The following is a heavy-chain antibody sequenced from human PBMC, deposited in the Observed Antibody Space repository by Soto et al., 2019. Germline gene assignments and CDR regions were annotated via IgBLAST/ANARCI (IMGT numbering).Heavy chain of an antibody. V-gene: IGHV3-74*01. CDR1: GFTFSSYW. CDR2: INSDGSST. J-gene: IGHJ6*02. D-gene: IGHD6-6*01. CDR3: ARGAARRNYYGMDV. Sequence: GGSLRLSCAASGFTFSSYWMHWVRQAPGKGLVWVSRINSDGSSTSYADSVKGRFTISRDNAKNTLYLQMNSLRAEDTAVYYCARGAARRNYYGMDVWGQGTTVTVSS.